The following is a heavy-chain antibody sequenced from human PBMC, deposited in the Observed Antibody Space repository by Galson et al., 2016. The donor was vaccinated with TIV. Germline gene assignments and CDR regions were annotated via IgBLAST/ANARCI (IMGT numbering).Heavy chain of an antibody. CDR1: KYTLTELS. J-gene: IGHJ4*02. Sequence: CKVSKYTLTELSMHWVRQAPGKGLEWMGGFDPEQGKTIYAQKFQGRVTMTEDTSTDTAFMELCSLRFEDTAVYYCATVAWFPGLSLDNWGQGTLVTVSS. CDR3: ATVAWFPGLSLDN. D-gene: IGHD2/OR15-2a*01. CDR2: FDPEQGKT. V-gene: IGHV1-24*01.